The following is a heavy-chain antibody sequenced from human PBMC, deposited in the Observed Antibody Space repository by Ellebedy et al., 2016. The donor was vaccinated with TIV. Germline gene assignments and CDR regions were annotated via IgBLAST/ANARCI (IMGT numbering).Heavy chain of an antibody. CDR3: ARTGIWGNAFDI. Sequence: AASVKVSCKASGYTFASYGVNWVRQAPGPGLEWMGWINTNSGNPTYAQAFTGRIVFSLDTSVSTAYLQISSLRAEDSAVYYCARTGIWGNAFDIWGQGTMVTVSS. CDR1: GYTFASYG. V-gene: IGHV7-4-1*02. CDR2: INTNSGNP. J-gene: IGHJ3*02. D-gene: IGHD7-27*01.